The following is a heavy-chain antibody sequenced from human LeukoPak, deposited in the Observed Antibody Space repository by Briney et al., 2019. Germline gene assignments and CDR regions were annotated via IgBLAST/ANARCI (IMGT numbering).Heavy chain of an antibody. CDR2: IYYSGST. CDR1: GVSISSYY. CDR3: AGTTVTTSNYYYYGMDV. D-gene: IGHD4-17*01. V-gene: IGHV4-59*01. Sequence: PSETLSLTCTVSGVSISSYYWSWIRQPPGKGLEWIGYIYYSGSTNYNPSLKSRVTISVDTSKNQFSLKLSSVTAADTAVYYCAGTTVTTSNYYYYGMDVWGQGTTVTVSS. J-gene: IGHJ6*02.